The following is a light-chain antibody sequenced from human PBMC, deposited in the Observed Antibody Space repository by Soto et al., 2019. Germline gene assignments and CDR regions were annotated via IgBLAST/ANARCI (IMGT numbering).Light chain of an antibody. CDR1: SSDVGGYNY. Sequence: QSVLTQPASVSGSPGQSITISCTGTSSDVGGYNYVSWYQQHPGKAPKLMIYDVSNRPSGVSNRFSGSKSGNTASLTISGXXXXXXXXYYCSSYTSSSTLVVFGGGTKL. CDR2: DVS. J-gene: IGLJ2*01. V-gene: IGLV2-14*01. CDR3: SSYTSSSTLVV.